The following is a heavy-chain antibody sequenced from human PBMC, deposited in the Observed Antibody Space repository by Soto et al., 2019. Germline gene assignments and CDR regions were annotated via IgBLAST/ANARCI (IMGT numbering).Heavy chain of an antibody. CDR3: AGGYTRSMFYFDY. Sequence: SGPTLVNPTQTLTLTCTFSGFSLITSGMCVSWIRQPPGKALEWLALVDWDDDKSYSTSLKTRLTISKDTSKNQVVLTMTNMEPLNPATYYCAGGYTRSMFYFDYGGQGTLVAVSS. J-gene: IGHJ4*02. CDR1: GFSLITSGMC. CDR2: VDWDDDK. D-gene: IGHD2-2*02. V-gene: IGHV2-70*01.